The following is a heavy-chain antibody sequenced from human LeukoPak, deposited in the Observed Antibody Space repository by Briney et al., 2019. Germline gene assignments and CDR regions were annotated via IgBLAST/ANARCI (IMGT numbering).Heavy chain of an antibody. J-gene: IGHJ4*02. CDR2: ISSGSSYI. V-gene: IGHV3-21*06. Sequence: GGSLRLSGAASGLTLSSYSMNWVRQAPGKGLGWVSSISSGSSYIYNAASVKGRFTISRDNAKNSMYLQMNSLRAEDTAVYYCARELTAAGPDFWGQGTLVTVSS. D-gene: IGHD6-13*01. CDR1: GLTLSSYS. CDR3: ARELTAAGPDF.